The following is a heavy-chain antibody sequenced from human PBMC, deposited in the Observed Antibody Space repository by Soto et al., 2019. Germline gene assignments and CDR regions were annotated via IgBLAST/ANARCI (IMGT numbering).Heavy chain of an antibody. CDR3: ASVPGIDFYYMEV. V-gene: IGHV4-59*08. CDR2: IYYSGST. Sequence: SETLSLTCTVSGGSISSYYWSWIRQPPGKGLEWIGYIYYSGSTNYNPSLKSRVTISVDTSKNQFSLKLSSVTAADTAVYHCASVPGIDFYYMEVWGKGTTVPVSS. J-gene: IGHJ6*03. D-gene: IGHD6-13*01. CDR1: GGSISSYY.